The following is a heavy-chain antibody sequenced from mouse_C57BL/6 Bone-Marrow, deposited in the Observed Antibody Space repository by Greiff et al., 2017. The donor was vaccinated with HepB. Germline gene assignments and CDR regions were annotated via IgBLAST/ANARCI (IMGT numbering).Heavy chain of an antibody. CDR3: ARFSRFDY. CDR1: GYAFSSSW. Sequence: QVQLQQSGPELVKPGASVKISCKASGYAFSSSWMNWVKQRPGKGLEWIGRIYPGDGDTNYNGKFKGKATLTADKSSSTAYMQLSSLTSEDSAVYFCARFSRFDYWGQGTTLTVSS. J-gene: IGHJ2*01. V-gene: IGHV1-82*01. CDR2: IYPGDGDT.